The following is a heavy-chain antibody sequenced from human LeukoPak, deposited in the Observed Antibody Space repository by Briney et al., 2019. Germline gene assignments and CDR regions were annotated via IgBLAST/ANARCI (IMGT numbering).Heavy chain of an antibody. CDR3: AGGYSYGSTYYYMDV. J-gene: IGHJ6*03. Sequence: PSETLSLTCTVSGGSISSSGYYWGWLRQPPGKGLEWIGSIYQSGSAYNNPSLKSRVTISVDTSKNQFSLKLSSVTAADTAVYYCAGGYSYGSTYYYMDVWGKGTTVTISS. D-gene: IGHD5-18*01. V-gene: IGHV4-39*07. CDR2: IYQSGSA. CDR1: GGSISSSGYY.